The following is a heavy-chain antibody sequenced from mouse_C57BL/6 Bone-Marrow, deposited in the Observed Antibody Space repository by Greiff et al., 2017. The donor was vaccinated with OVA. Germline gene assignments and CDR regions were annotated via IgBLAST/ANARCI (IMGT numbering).Heavy chain of an antibody. D-gene: IGHD3-3*01. CDR2: IRNKPNGSTT. CDR1: GFTFTNYY. CDR3: ARYEGGEAVDCFAY. J-gene: IGHJ2*01. V-gene: IGHV7-3*01. Sequence: EVKLMESGGGLVQPGDSLSLSCAASGFTFTNYYMSWVRQPPGKALEWLAFIRNKPNGSTTEYSASVKGRFTISRDNSQSILYLQMSALRAEDSAAYYCARYEGGEAVDCFAYWGQGTALTVSA.